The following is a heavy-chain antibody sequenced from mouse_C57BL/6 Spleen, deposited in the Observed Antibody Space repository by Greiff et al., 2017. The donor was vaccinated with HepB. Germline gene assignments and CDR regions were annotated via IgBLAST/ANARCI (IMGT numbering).Heavy chain of an antibody. CDR2: INPSTGGT. V-gene: IGHV1-42*01. Sequence: EVQLVESGPELVKPGASVKISCKASGYSFTGYYMNWVKQSPEKSLEWIGEINPSTGGTTYNQKFKAKATLTVDKSSSTAYMRLKSLTSEDSAVYYCARSDYYGSSSDFDYWGQGTTLTVSS. CDR3: ARSDYYGSSSDFDY. D-gene: IGHD1-1*01. J-gene: IGHJ2*01. CDR1: GYSFTGYY.